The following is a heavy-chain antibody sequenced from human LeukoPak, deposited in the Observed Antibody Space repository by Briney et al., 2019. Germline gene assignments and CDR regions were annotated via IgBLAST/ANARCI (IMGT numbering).Heavy chain of an antibody. CDR3: ARSCSGGSCPHYYGMDV. J-gene: IGHJ6*04. D-gene: IGHD2-15*01. CDR2: INHSGST. Sequence: SETLSLTCAVYGGSFSGYYWSWIRQPPGKGLEWIGEINHSGSTNYNPSLKSRVTISVDTSKNQFSLKLSSVTAADTAVYYCARSCSGGSCPHYYGMDVWGKGTTVTVSS. V-gene: IGHV4-34*01. CDR1: GGSFSGYY.